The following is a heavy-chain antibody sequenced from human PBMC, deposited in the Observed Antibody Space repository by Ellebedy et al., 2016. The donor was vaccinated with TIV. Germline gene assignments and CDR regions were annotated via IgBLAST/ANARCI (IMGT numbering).Heavy chain of an antibody. J-gene: IGHJ4*02. V-gene: IGHV3-23*01. Sequence: PGGSLRLSCAASGFTFSNYAMSWVRQAPGKGLEWVSVIGGSGSSTYYADFVKGRFTISRDNSKNTLYLHMSSLTVEDTAVYYCAKAFLIVSNFDHWGQGVLVTVSS. CDR3: AKAFLIVSNFDH. CDR2: IGGSGSST. D-gene: IGHD1-26*01. CDR1: GFTFSNYA.